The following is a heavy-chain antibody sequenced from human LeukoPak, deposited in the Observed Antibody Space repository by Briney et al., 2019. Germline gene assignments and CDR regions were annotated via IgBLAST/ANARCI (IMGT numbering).Heavy chain of an antibody. Sequence: PGGSLRLSCAGSGFTFSTYAMNWVRQAPGKGLEWVSYISSYGTTIYYADSVKGRFTISRDNAKNSLYLQMNSLRAEDTAVYYCSRASTYQPDPWGEGTLVTVSS. CDR3: SRASTYQPDP. D-gene: IGHD1-1*01. V-gene: IGHV3-48*01. CDR1: GFTFSTYA. J-gene: IGHJ5*02. CDR2: ISSYGTTI.